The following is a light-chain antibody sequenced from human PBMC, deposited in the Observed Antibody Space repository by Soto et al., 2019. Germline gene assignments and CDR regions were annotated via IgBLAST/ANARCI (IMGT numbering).Light chain of an antibody. V-gene: IGLV4-69*01. CDR3: QTWGTGIQV. Sequence: QSVLTQSPSASASLGASVKLTCTLSSGHSCYAIAWHQQQPEKGPRYLMKLNSDGSHSKGDGIPDRFSGSSSGAERYLTICSLQSEDEADYYCQTWGTGIQVFGGGTELTVL. J-gene: IGLJ3*02. CDR2: LNSDGSH. CDR1: SGHSCYA.